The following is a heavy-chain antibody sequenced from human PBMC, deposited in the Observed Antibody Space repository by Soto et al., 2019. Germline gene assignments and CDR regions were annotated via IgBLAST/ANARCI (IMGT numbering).Heavy chain of an antibody. CDR1: GGSISSYY. CDR3: ARYYYGSGTSPPFFDY. J-gene: IGHJ4*02. D-gene: IGHD3-10*01. Sequence: SETLSLTCTVSGGSISSYYWSWIRQPPGKGLEWIGYIYYSGSTNYNPSLKSRVTISVDTSKNQFSLKLSSVTAADTAVYYCARYYYGSGTSPPFFDYWGQGTLVTVSS. V-gene: IGHV4-59*08. CDR2: IYYSGST.